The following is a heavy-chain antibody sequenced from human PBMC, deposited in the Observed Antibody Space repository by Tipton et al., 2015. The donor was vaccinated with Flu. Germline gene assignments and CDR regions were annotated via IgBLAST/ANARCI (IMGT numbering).Heavy chain of an antibody. Sequence: TLSLTCSVSGDSMTSSRYYWGWIRQPPGKGLEWIGSIFHSGSTYYNPSLKSRVTISVDTSKNQFSLKLSSVTAADTAVYYCARGGAGITMVRGATYYYYYMDVWGKGTTVTVSS. V-gene: IGHV4-39*07. CDR1: GDSMTSSRYY. J-gene: IGHJ6*03. CDR3: ARGGAGITMVRGATYYYYYMDV. CDR2: IFHSGST. D-gene: IGHD3-10*01.